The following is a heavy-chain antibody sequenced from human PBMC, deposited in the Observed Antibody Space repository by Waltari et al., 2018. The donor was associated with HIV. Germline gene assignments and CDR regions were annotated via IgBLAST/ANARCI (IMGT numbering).Heavy chain of an antibody. J-gene: IGHJ6*02. V-gene: IGHV4-38-2*01. D-gene: IGHD4-17*01. CDR2: IYHSGTT. Sequence: QVQLHESGPGLVKPSETLSLTCGVSGYSISSGYLWGWIRQAPGKVLEWIGHIYHSGTTHYNPALQSRVTLSVDTSKSQFSLRLNSVTAADTAVYFCARGADRGDDRRDYYGMDVWGQGTTVTVSS. CDR1: GYSISSGYL. CDR3: ARGADRGDDRRDYYGMDV.